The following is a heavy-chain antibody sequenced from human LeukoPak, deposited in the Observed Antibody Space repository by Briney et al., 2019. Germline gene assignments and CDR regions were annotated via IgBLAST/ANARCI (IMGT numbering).Heavy chain of an antibody. D-gene: IGHD6-13*01. CDR3: ARDLYSSSRVTH. Sequence: SVKVSCTASGYTFTSYDINWVRQATGQGLEWMGRIIPILGIANYAQKFQGRVTITADKSTSTAYMELSSLRSEDTAVYYCARDLYSSSRVTHWGQGTLVTVSS. J-gene: IGHJ4*02. CDR1: GYTFTSYD. V-gene: IGHV1-69*04. CDR2: IIPILGIA.